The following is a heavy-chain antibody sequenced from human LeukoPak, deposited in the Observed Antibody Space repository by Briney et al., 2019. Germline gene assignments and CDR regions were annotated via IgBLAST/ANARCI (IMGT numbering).Heavy chain of an antibody. V-gene: IGHV3-33*06. D-gene: IGHD6-19*01. CDR1: GFTFSGYG. J-gene: IGHJ4*02. CDR2: IWYDGSNK. CDR3: AKELGWYFDY. Sequence: GRSLRLSCAASGFTFSGYGMHWVRQAPGKGLEWVAVIWYDGSNKYYADSVKGRFTISRDNSKNTLYLQMNSLRAEDTAVYYCAKELGWYFDYWGQGTLVTVSS.